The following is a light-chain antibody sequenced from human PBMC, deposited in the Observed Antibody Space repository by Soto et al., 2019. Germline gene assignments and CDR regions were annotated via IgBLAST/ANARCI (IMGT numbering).Light chain of an antibody. CDR3: KSYTTTSTYV. V-gene: IGLV2-14*01. Sequence: QSALTQPASVSGSPGQSIAISCTGTSSDVGAYNYVSWYQQPPGKAPKLMIYDVSNRPSGVSDRFSGSKSGNTASLTISGLQTEDEADYYCKSYTTTSTYVFGTGTQLTVL. J-gene: IGLJ1*01. CDR2: DVS. CDR1: SSDVGAYNY.